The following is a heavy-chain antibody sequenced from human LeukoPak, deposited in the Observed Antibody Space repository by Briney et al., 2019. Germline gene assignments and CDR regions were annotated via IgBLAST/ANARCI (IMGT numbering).Heavy chain of an antibody. CDR3: ARPRLLYGSGPILV. CDR2: MSHSGYP. Sequence: SETLSLTCAVYGGSFSGYSWTWIRQPPGKGLEWIGEMSHSGYPNYNPSLKSRVAISVDTSKNQFSLNLTSVTAADTAVYYCARPRLLYGSGPILVWGQGNLVTVSS. J-gene: IGHJ4*02. D-gene: IGHD3-10*01. CDR1: GGSFSGYS. V-gene: IGHV4-34*01.